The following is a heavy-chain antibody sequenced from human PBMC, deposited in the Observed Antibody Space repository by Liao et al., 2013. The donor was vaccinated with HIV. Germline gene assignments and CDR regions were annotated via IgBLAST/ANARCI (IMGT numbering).Heavy chain of an antibody. J-gene: IGHJ3*01. Sequence: HVQLQQWGAGLLKPSETLSLTCAVYGGSFSGFYWTWIRQPPGKGLEWIGDIMYTGGSNQRSSLKSRLSLSVDTTKNQFSLRLTSVTAADTAVYYCARGGWPADPYDVWAKGLWSSSLQ. CDR2: IMYTGGS. V-gene: IGHV4-34*01. CDR3: ARGGWPADPYDV. D-gene: IGHD2-15*01. CDR1: GGSFSGFY.